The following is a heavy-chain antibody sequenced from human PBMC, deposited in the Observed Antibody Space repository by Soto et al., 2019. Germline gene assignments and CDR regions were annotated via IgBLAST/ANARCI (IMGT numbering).Heavy chain of an antibody. CDR2: IDTSGNT. D-gene: IGHD6-13*01. CDR1: GGSISTYY. V-gene: IGHV4-4*07. J-gene: IGHJ6*02. CDR3: ARYSSNWFRTEGMGV. Sequence: LSRTCTVSGGSISTYYWSWIRQPAGKGLEWIGRIDTSGNTNYNPTLKSRVTMSVDTSKKQFSLKLTSVTAADTAVYYCARYSSNWFRTEGMGVWGQGTTVTVSS.